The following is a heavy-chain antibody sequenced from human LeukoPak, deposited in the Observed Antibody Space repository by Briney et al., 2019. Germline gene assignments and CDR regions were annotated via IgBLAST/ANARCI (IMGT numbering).Heavy chain of an antibody. CDR2: IYHSGST. CDR3: ARVPEHGGFDY. V-gene: IGHV4-30-2*01. Sequence: SETLSLTCAVSGGSISSGGYSWSWIRQPPGKGLKWIGYIYHSGSTYYNPSLKSRVTISVDRSKNQFSLKLSSVTAADTAVYYCARVPEHGGFDYWGQGTLVTVSS. CDR1: GGSISSGGYS. J-gene: IGHJ4*02. D-gene: IGHD3-16*01.